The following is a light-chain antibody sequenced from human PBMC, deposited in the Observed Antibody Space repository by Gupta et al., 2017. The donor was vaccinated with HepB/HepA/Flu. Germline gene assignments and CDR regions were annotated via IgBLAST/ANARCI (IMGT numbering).Light chain of an antibody. CDR3: QQKNSFPWT. Sequence: IQMTQSPSTLSASVGDRVTITCRASQSISSWLAWYQQKPGKAPKLLIYKASSLESGVPSRFSGSGSGTEFTLTISSRQADDVATYYCQQKNSFPWTFGQGTKVEIK. V-gene: IGKV1-5*03. J-gene: IGKJ1*01. CDR2: KAS. CDR1: QSISSW.